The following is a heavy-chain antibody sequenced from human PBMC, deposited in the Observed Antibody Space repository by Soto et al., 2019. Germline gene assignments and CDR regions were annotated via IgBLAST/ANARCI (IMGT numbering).Heavy chain of an antibody. CDR2: IIPIFGTA. CDR3: ARGLAAAGTHPSSYGMDV. J-gene: IGHJ6*02. CDR1: GGTFSSYA. V-gene: IGHV1-69*13. D-gene: IGHD6-13*01. Sequence: GASVKVSCKASGGTFSSYAISWVRQAPGQGLEWMGGIIPIFGTANYAQKFQGRVTITADESTSTAYMELSSLRSEDTAVYYCARGLAAAGTHPSSYGMDVWGQGTTVTVSS.